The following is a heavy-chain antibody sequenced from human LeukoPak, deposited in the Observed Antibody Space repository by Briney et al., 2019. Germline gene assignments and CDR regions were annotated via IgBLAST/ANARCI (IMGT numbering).Heavy chain of an antibody. CDR1: GFTFTNFW. V-gene: IGHV3-7*03. Sequence: GGSLRLSCAASGFTFTNFWMCWVRQAPGEGLEWVANIKQDGSEKHYVDSVNGRFTISRDNAKDSLYLQMNSLRAEDTAVYYCAKDGPGGWYFDSWGRGTPVTVSS. J-gene: IGHJ4*02. D-gene: IGHD6-19*01. CDR2: IKQDGSEK. CDR3: AKDGPGGWYFDS.